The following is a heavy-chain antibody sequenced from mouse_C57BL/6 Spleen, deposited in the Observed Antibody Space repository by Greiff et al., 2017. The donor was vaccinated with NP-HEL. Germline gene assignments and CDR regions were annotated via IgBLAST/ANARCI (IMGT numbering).Heavy chain of an antibody. CDR1: GYTFTSYT. J-gene: IGHJ3*01. CDR3: ARWDDYDGGVFAY. CDR2: INPSSGYT. D-gene: IGHD2-4*01. Sequence: QVQLKQSGAELARPGASVKMSCKASGYTFTSYTMHWVKQRPGQGLEWIGYINPSSGYTKYNQKFKDKATLTADKSSSTAYMQLSSLTSEDSAVYYCARWDDYDGGVFAYWGQGTLVTVSA. V-gene: IGHV1-4*01.